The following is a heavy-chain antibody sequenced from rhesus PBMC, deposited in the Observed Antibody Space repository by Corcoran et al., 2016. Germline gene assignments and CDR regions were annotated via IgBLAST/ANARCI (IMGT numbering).Heavy chain of an antibody. CDR3: ARDRTNRD. Sequence: QVQLQASGPGLVQPSETLSLTCAVSGGSIRRYRWRLIRHPPGKGLAWFGEINGNSGSTYYNPSLKSRGTISKDASKNQFSLNLSSVTAADTAVYYCARDRTNRDWGQGVLVTVSS. J-gene: IGHJ4*01. CDR2: INGNSGST. V-gene: IGHV4-80*01. CDR1: GGSIRRYR. D-gene: IGHD2-15*01.